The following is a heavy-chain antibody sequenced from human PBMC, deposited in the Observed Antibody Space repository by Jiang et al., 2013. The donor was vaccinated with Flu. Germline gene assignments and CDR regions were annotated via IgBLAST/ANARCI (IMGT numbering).Heavy chain of an antibody. J-gene: IGHJ6*03. V-gene: IGHV6-1*01. Sequence: AISGDSVSSNSAAWNWIRQSPSRGLEWLGRTYYRSKWYNDYAVSVKSRITINPDASKNQFSLQLNSVTPEDTAVYYCARGGYDSSGYYYGYYYYYMDVWGKGTTVTVSS. D-gene: IGHD3-22*01. CDR2: TYYRSKWYN. CDR3: ARGGYDSSGYYYGYYYYYMDV. CDR1: GDSVSSNSAA.